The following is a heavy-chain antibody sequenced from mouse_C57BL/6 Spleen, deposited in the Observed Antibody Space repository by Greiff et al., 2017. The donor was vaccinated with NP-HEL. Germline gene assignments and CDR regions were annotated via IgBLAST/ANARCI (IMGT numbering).Heavy chain of an antibody. CDR3: ARYTVVAPHFDY. D-gene: IGHD1-1*01. J-gene: IGHJ2*01. CDR2: IYPSDSET. Sequence: QVQLQQPGAELVRPGSSVKLSCKASGYTFTSYWMDWVKQRPGQGLEWIGYIYPSDSETHYNQKFKDKATLTVDKSSSTAYMQLSSLTSEDSAVYYCARYTVVAPHFDYWGQGTTLTVSS. CDR1: GYTFTSYW. V-gene: IGHV1-61*01.